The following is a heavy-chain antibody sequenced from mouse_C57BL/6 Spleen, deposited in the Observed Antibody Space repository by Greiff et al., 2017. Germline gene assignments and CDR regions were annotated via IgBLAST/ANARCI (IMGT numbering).Heavy chain of an antibody. D-gene: IGHD1-1*01. CDR2: IDPSDSYT. Sequence: QVQLKQPGAELVMPGASVKLSCKASGYTFTSYWMHWVKQRPGQGLEWIGEIDPSDSYTNYNQKFKGKSTLTVDKSSSTAYMQLSSLTSEDSAVYYCASIITTVDYAMDYWGQGTSVTVSS. V-gene: IGHV1-69*01. CDR3: ASIITTVDYAMDY. CDR1: GYTFTSYW. J-gene: IGHJ4*01.